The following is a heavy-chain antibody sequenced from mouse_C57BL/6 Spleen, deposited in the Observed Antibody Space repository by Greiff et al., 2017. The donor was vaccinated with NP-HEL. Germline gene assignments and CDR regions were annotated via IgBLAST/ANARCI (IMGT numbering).Heavy chain of an antibody. CDR2: IDPENGDT. J-gene: IGHJ2*01. V-gene: IGHV14-4*01. D-gene: IGHD2-1*01. CDR1: GFNIKDDY. Sequence: EVQLQESGAELVRPGASVKLSCTASGFNIKDDYMHWVKQRPEQGLEWIGWIDPENGDTEYASKFQGKATITADTSSNTAYLQLSSLTSEDTAVYYCTTYGNYGVDYWGQGTTLTVSS. CDR3: TTYGNYGVDY.